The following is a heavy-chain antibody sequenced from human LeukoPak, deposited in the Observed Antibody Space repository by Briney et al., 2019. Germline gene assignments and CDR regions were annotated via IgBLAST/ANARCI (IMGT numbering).Heavy chain of an antibody. CDR1: GGSISSGDYY. V-gene: IGHV4-30-4*01. J-gene: IGHJ5*02. Sequence: TSETLSLTCTVSGGSISSGDYYWSWIRQPPGKGLEWIGNIYYSGSTYYNPSLKSRVTISVDTSKNQFSLKLSSVTAADTAVYYCAREGLVVVAEQNWFDPWGQGTLVTVSS. D-gene: IGHD2-15*01. CDR3: AREGLVVVAEQNWFDP. CDR2: IYYSGST.